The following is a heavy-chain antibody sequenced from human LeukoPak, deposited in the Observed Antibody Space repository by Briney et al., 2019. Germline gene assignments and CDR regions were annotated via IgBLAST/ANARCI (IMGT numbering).Heavy chain of an antibody. D-gene: IGHD1-1*01. CDR1: GYSFTTYW. J-gene: IGHJ4*02. V-gene: IGHV5-51*01. CDR3: ARKVQLDRVYFDY. Sequence: GESLKISCKGSGYSFTTYWIAWVRQMPGKGLEWMGIIYPGDSDTRYSPSFQGQVTISVDKSISTAYLQWSSLKASDTAIYYCARKVQLDRVYFDYWGQGTLVTVSS. CDR2: IYPGDSDT.